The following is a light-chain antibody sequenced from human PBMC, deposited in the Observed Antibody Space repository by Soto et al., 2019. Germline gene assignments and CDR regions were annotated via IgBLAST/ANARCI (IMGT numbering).Light chain of an antibody. V-gene: IGKV3-15*01. Sequence: EIVMTQSPATLSVSPGDRATLSCRASQSVSSNLAWYQQKPGQAPRLLIYGVSTRATGIPARFSGSGSGTEFTLTISSLQSEYYAVYYCQHYNNRPLTFGGGTKVDIK. CDR2: GVS. CDR3: QHYNNRPLT. J-gene: IGKJ4*01. CDR1: QSVSSN.